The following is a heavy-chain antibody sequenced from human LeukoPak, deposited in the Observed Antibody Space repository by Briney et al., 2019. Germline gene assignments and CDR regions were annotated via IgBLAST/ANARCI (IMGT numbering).Heavy chain of an antibody. CDR3: ARGRVGATTYWFDP. D-gene: IGHD1-26*01. V-gene: IGHV4-34*01. CDR1: GGSFSGYY. Sequence: SETLSLTCAVYGGSFSGYYWSWIRQPPGKGLEWIGEINHSGSTNYNPSLKSRVTISVDTSKNQFSLKLSSVTAADTAVYYCARGRVGATTYWFDPWGQGTLVTVSS. CDR2: INHSGST. J-gene: IGHJ5*02.